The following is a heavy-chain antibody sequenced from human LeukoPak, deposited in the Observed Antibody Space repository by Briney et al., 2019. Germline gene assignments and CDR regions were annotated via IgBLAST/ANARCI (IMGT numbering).Heavy chain of an antibody. CDR1: GGTFSSYA. CDR3: ARDTQKYFDY. CDR2: IIPIFGTA. D-gene: IGHD2-15*01. Sequence: ASVKVSXKASGGTFSSYAISWVRQAPGQGLEWMGGIIPIFGTANYAQKFQGRVTITTDESTSTAYMELSSLRSEDTAVYYCARDTQKYFDYWGQGTLVTVSS. V-gene: IGHV1-69*05. J-gene: IGHJ4*02.